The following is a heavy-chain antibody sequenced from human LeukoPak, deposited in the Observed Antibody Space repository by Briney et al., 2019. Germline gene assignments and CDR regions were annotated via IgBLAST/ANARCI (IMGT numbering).Heavy chain of an antibody. Sequence: GASVKVSCKASGYTFTSYYMHWVRQAPGQGLEWMGIINPSGGSTSYAQKFQGRVTMTRDMSTSTVYMELSSLRSEDTAVYYCARGGHLRDGSSGYLLDYWGQGTLVTVSS. CDR2: INPSGGST. CDR3: ARGGHLRDGSSGYLLDY. CDR1: GYTFTSYY. V-gene: IGHV1-46*01. D-gene: IGHD3-22*01. J-gene: IGHJ4*02.